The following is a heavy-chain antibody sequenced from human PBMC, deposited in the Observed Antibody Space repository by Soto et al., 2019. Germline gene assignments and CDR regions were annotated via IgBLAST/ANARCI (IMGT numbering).Heavy chain of an antibody. CDR3: ATSYYNFWSGYYLAYFDY. J-gene: IGHJ4*02. V-gene: IGHV4-34*01. CDR1: GVSFTGYY. Sequence: SETLSLTCAVYGVSFTGYYWSWIRQPPGKGLEWIGEINHSGSTNYNPSVKSRVTISVDSYKKQFSLKLSSVTAADTAVYYFATSYYNFWSGYYLAYFDYWGQGTLVTVSS. D-gene: IGHD3-3*01. CDR2: INHSGST.